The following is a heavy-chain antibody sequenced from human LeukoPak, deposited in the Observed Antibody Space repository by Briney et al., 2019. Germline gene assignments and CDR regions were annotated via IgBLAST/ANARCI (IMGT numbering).Heavy chain of an antibody. CDR1: GYTFTNYA. CDR3: AKGPHGVIAAAGTFDP. J-gene: IGHJ5*02. D-gene: IGHD6-13*01. CDR2: INTNTGNP. V-gene: IGHV7-4-1*02. Sequence: ASVKVSCKASGYTFTNYAMNWERQAPGQGLEWMGWINTNTGNPTHAQGFTGRFVFSLDTSVSTAYLQISSLKAEDTAVYHCAKGPHGVIAAAGTFDPWGQGTLVTVSS.